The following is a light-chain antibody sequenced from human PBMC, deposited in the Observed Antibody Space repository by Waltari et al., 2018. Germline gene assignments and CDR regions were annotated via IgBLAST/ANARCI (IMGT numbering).Light chain of an antibody. Sequence: EIVMTHSPATLSVSTGARATLSCRASQSLSSNLAWYQQKPGQAPRLLIYSASTRATGIPARFSGGGYGTEFTLTISSLLSEDFAVYYCQQYNNWPLTFGGGTKVEIK. J-gene: IGKJ4*01. CDR1: QSLSSN. V-gene: IGKV3-15*01. CDR3: QQYNNWPLT. CDR2: SAS.